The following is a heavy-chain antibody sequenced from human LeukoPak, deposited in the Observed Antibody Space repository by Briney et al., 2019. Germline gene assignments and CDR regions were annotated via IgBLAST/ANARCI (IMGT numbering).Heavy chain of an antibody. Sequence: SETLSLTCTVSGNSISSYYWNRIRQPPGKGLEWIGYIDYTGSSNYNPSLKSRVSISVDTSKNQFSLKLTSVTAADTAVYYCARVAYGSGSRLIDCWGQGTLVTISS. D-gene: IGHD3-10*01. CDR1: GNSISSYY. J-gene: IGHJ4*02. V-gene: IGHV4-59*12. CDR3: ARVAYGSGSRLIDC. CDR2: IDYTGSS.